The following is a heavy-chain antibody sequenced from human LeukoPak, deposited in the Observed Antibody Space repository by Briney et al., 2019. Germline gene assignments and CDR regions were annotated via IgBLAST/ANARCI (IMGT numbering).Heavy chain of an antibody. D-gene: IGHD6-13*01. CDR1: GGSFSGYY. CDR2: INHSGST. CDR3: AGGRTYSSSWYGYAFDI. Sequence: SETLSLTCAVYGGSFSGYYWSWIRQPPGKGLEWIGEINHSGSTNYNPSLKSRVTISVDTSKNQFSLKLSSVTAADTAVYYCAGGRTYSSSWYGYAFDIWGQGTMVTVSS. V-gene: IGHV4-34*01. J-gene: IGHJ3*02.